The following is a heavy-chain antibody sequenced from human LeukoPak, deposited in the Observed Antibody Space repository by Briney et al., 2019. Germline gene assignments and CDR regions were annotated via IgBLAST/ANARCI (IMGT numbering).Heavy chain of an antibody. CDR1: GYTFTSYG. CDR2: ISAYNGNT. J-gene: IGHJ3*02. V-gene: IGHV1-18*01. Sequence: SVKVSCKASGYTFTSYGISWVRQAPGQGLEWMGWISAYNGNTNYAQKLQGRVTMTTDTSTSTAYMELRSLRSDDTAVYYCARVNTHYYYDSSGFPDDAFDIWGQGTMVTVSS. D-gene: IGHD3-22*01. CDR3: ARVNTHYYYDSSGFPDDAFDI.